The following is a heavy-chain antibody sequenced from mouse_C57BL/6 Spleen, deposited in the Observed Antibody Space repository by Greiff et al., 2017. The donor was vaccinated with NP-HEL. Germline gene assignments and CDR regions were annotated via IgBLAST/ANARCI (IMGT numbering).Heavy chain of an antibody. CDR1: GYTFTSYW. CDR2: IHPNSGST. CDR3: ARILSTTKGYYYAMDY. V-gene: IGHV1-64*01. Sequence: QVQLQQPGAELVKPGASVKLSCKASGYTFTSYWMHWVKQRPGQGLEWIGMIHPNSGSTNYNEKFKSKATLTVDKSSSTAYMQLSSLTSEDSAVYYCARILSTTKGYYYAMDYWGQGTSVTVSS. D-gene: IGHD1-1*01. J-gene: IGHJ4*01.